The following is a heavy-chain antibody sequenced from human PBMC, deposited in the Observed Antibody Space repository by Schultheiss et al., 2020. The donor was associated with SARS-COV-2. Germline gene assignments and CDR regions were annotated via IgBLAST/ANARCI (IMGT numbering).Heavy chain of an antibody. CDR1: GGSITSGDSY. D-gene: IGHD2-15*01. CDR3: ARTREYCSGGSCYLNWFDP. J-gene: IGHJ5*02. V-gene: IGHV4-30-4*01. Sequence: SETLSLTCTVSGGSITSGDSYWSWIRQSPGKGLEWIGYIYYSGSTYYNPSLKSRVTISVDTSKNQFSLKLSSVTAADTAVYYCARTREYCSGGSCYLNWFDPWGQGTLVTVSS. CDR2: IYYSGST.